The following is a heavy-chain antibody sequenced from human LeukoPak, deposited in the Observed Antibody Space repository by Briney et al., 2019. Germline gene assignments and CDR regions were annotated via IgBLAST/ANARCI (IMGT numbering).Heavy chain of an antibody. Sequence: GESLKISCEASGYSFTKYWIGWVRQMPGKGLEWMGIIYPDDSDTRYSPSFQGQVTISADKSISTAYLQWSSLKASDTAKCYCVKLGLHSYYYYMDAWGRGTTVTVS. V-gene: IGHV5-51*01. D-gene: IGHD3-16*01. CDR3: VKLGLHSYYYYMDA. CDR1: GYSFTKYW. CDR2: IYPDDSDT. J-gene: IGHJ6*03.